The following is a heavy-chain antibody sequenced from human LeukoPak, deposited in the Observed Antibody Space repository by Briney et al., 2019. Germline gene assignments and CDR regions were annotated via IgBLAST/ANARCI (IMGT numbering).Heavy chain of an antibody. D-gene: IGHD3-22*01. V-gene: IGHV4-38-2*01. Sequence: SETLSLTCAVSGYSISSGYYWGWIRQPPGKGLEWIGSIYYSGSTHYNPSLKSRVTISVDTSQNQFSLKLSSVTAADTAVYYCARNYSSGYFDYWGQGTLVTVSS. CDR3: ARNYSSGYFDY. CDR2: IYYSGST. J-gene: IGHJ4*02. CDR1: GYSISSGYY.